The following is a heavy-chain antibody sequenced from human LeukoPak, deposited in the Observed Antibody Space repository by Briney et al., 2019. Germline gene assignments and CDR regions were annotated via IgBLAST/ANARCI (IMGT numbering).Heavy chain of an antibody. Sequence: PGGSLRLSCAASGFTFSDYAMSWVRQAPGKWLEWVSAISGIGVSTYYAASVKGRFTISRDNSKNTLYLQMNSLRAEDTAVYYCATTRYIVVVTAIPNWFDPWGQGTLVTVSS. CDR1: GFTFSDYA. J-gene: IGHJ5*02. D-gene: IGHD2-21*02. CDR3: ATTRYIVVVTAIPNWFDP. CDR2: ISGIGVST. V-gene: IGHV3-23*01.